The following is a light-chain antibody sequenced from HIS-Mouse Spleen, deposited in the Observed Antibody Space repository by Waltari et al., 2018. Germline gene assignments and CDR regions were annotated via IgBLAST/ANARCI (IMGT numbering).Light chain of an antibody. CDR2: EVS. CDR3: SSYAGSNNLGV. V-gene: IGLV2-8*01. CDR1: SSDVGGYNY. Sequence: QSALTQPPSASGSPGQSVTISCTGTSSDVGGYNYVSWYQQHPGKAPKLMIYEVSKRTSGVPDRFSGSKSGNTASLTVSGLQAEDEADYYCSSYAGSNNLGVFGTGTKVTVL. J-gene: IGLJ1*01.